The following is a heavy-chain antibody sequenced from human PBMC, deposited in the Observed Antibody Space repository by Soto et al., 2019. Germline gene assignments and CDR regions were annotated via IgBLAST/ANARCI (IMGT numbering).Heavy chain of an antibody. J-gene: IGHJ4*02. V-gene: IGHV3-30-3*01. CDR3: ARDYSSDGRGTFDY. Sequence: QVQLVESGGGVVQPGRSLRLSCAASGFTFSSYAMHWVRQAPGKGLEWVAVISYDGSNKYYADSVKGRFTISRDNSKNTLYLQMNSLRAEDTAVYYCARDYSSDGRGTFDYWGQGTLVTVSS. CDR1: GFTFSSYA. D-gene: IGHD3-10*01. CDR2: ISYDGSNK.